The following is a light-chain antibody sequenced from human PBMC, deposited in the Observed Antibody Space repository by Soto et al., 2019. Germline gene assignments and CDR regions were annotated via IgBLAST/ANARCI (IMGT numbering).Light chain of an antibody. CDR1: QSVSTS. J-gene: IGKJ5*01. CDR2: GAS. CDR3: QQYGSSPTIT. V-gene: IGKV3-20*01. Sequence: EIVLTQSPATLSLSPGEGATLSCRASQSVSTSLAWYQQKPGQAPRLLIYGASSRATGIPDRFSGSGSGTDFTLTISRLEPEDFAVYYCQQYGSSPTITFGQGTRLEIK.